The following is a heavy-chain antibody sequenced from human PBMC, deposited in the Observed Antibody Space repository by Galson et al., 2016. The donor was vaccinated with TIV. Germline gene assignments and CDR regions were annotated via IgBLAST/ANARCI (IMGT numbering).Heavy chain of an antibody. CDR1: GYTFTSFD. J-gene: IGHJ4*02. CDR3: ARGHYYDSSGYSFDF. D-gene: IGHD3-22*01. Sequence: ASGYTFTSFDISWIRQAPGQGLEWMGWMSPSNGNTGYAQKFRGRITMTRHPSTTTVYMELSGLTSEDTAAYYCARGHYYDSSGYSFDFWGQGTLVTVSS. CDR2: MSPSNGNT. V-gene: IGHV1-8*01.